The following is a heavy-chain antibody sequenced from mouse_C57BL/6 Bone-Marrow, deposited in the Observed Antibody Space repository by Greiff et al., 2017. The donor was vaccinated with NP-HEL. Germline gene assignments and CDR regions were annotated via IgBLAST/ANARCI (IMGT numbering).Heavy chain of an antibody. Sequence: EVQLQQSGAELVRPGASVKLSCTASGFNIKDDYMHWVKQRPEQGLEWIGWIDPENGDTEYASKFQGKATITADTSSNTAYLQLSSLTSEDTAVYYCTFAGKERFYWYFDVWGTGTTVTVSS. CDR1: GFNIKDDY. J-gene: IGHJ1*03. CDR3: TFAGKERFYWYFDV. CDR2: IDPENGDT. V-gene: IGHV14-4*01.